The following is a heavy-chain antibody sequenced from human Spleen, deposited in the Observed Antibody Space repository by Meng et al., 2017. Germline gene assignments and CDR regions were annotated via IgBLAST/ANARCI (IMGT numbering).Heavy chain of an antibody. Sequence: ASVKVACKASGYTFTSYGISWVRQAPGQGREWMGWISAYNGNTNYAQKLQGRVTMTTDTYTSTAYMELRSLRSDDTAVYYCARDLDIAVAHGWFDPWGQGTLVTVSS. CDR3: ARDLDIAVAHGWFDP. CDR2: ISAYNGNT. D-gene: IGHD6-19*01. CDR1: GYTFTSYG. V-gene: IGHV1-18*01. J-gene: IGHJ5*02.